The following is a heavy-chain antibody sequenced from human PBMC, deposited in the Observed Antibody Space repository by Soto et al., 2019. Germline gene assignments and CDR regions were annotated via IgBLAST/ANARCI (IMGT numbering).Heavy chain of an antibody. J-gene: IGHJ4*02. CDR1: GGSMNSFF. CDR3: AASQIGLISVLGS. D-gene: IGHD2-2*03. CDR2: IPNSGGP. V-gene: IGHV4-59*01. Sequence: SETLSLTCTVSGGSMNSFFWSWIRQPPGKGLEWIGYIPNSGGPTYTPSLKRRVTIAIDTSRNQCSLSLTSVTTADTAVYYCAASQIGLISVLGSWGQGIQVTVSS.